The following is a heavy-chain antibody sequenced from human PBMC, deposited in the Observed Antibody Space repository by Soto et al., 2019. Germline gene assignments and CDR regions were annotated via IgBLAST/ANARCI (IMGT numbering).Heavy chain of an antibody. CDR3: ARLAREVETFDI. CDR2: ISYDGSNK. J-gene: IGHJ3*02. D-gene: IGHD3-3*02. CDR1: GFTFSSYA. Sequence: GGSLRLSCAASGFTFSSYAMHWVRQAPGKGLEWVAVISYDGSNKYYADSVKGRFTISRDNSKNTLYLQMNSLRAEDTAAYYFARLAREVETFDIWGQGKIVTVSS. V-gene: IGHV3-30-3*01.